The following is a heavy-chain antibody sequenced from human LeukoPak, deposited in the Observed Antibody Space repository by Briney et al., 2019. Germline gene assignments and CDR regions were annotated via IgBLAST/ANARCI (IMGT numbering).Heavy chain of an antibody. J-gene: IGHJ3*01. CDR3: ARDQGGGSYRHAFDV. Sequence: SETLSLTCSVSGGSVDNSDFYWSWLRQPPGKELEWIGHIYHSGSTIYNPSLKSRVTISVDMSKNQFSLRLTSGTAADTAVYYCARDQGGGSYRHAFDVWGQGEMVTVSS. V-gene: IGHV4-61*08. CDR1: GGSVDNSDFY. CDR2: IYHSGST. D-gene: IGHD1-26*01.